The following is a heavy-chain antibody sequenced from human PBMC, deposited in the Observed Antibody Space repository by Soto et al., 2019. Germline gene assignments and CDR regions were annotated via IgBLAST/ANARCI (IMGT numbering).Heavy chain of an antibody. Sequence: SQTLSLTCAISGDSVSSNSAAWEWIRQSPSRGLEWLGRTRYTSKWYTEYAESVKSRITINADTSKNHFSLQLRSVTPEDTAVYYCVRVEWNDARSWGQGTPIT. D-gene: IGHD1-1*01. CDR1: GDSVSSNSAA. CDR2: TRYTSKWYT. CDR3: VRVEWNDARS. V-gene: IGHV6-1*01. J-gene: IGHJ5*02.